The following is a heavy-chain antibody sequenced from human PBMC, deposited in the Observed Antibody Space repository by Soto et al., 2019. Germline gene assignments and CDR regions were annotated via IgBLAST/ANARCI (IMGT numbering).Heavy chain of an antibody. Sequence: ASVKVSCKASGYTFTSYGISWVRQAPGQGLEWMGWSSAYNGNTKYAQKLQGRVTMTTDTSTSTAYMELRSLRSDDTAVYYCARGVGSGSYYNQYNWFDPWGQGTLVTVSS. CDR2: SSAYNGNT. CDR3: ARGVGSGSYYNQYNWFDP. D-gene: IGHD3-10*01. V-gene: IGHV1-18*01. J-gene: IGHJ5*02. CDR1: GYTFTSYG.